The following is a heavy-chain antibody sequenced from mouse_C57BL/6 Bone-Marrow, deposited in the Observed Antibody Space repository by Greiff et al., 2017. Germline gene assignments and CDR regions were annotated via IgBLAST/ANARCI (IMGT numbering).Heavy chain of an antibody. Sequence: QVQLQQPGTELVKPGASVKLSCKASGYTFTSYWMHWVKQRPGQGLEWIGNINPSNGGTNYNEKFKSKATLTVDKSSRTAYMQLSSLTSEDSAVYYCARRVTTVVATDWYFDVWGTGTTVTVSS. V-gene: IGHV1-53*01. CDR1: GYTFTSYW. J-gene: IGHJ1*03. CDR2: INPSNGGT. D-gene: IGHD1-1*01. CDR3: ARRVTTVVATDWYFDV.